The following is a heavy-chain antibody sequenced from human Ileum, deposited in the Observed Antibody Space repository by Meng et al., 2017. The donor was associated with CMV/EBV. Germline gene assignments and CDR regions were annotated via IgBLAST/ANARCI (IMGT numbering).Heavy chain of an antibody. V-gene: IGHV1-2*06. CDR2: VNPNNGAT. D-gene: IGHD3-10*01. CDR3: SLLTMVRGVNPD. CDR1: GYNFRDFW. J-gene: IGHJ4*02. Sequence: QEQLVQSGAKVKKPGASVKVSCRASGYNFRDFWIHWVRQAHGQGLEWMGRVNPNNGATNYAREFHDRVTLTTDASITTAYMELSGLRSDDTAVYYCSLLTMVRGVNPDWGQGTLVTVSS.